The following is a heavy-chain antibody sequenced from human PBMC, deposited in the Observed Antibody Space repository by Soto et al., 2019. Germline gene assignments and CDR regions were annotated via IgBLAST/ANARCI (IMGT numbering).Heavy chain of an antibody. J-gene: IGHJ4*02. V-gene: IGHV1-18*04. D-gene: IGHD4-17*01. CDR2: ISGKHGNT. Sequence: QVHLVQSGGELKKPGASVKVSCKASGYSFSDFGITWVRLAPGQGLEWMGWISGKHGNTNYAQKVQGRVTLTADTSTSTAYVEVRALTSDDTGIYYCARSDYYEDTGTVENGGQGTAVTVSS. CDR3: ARSDYYEDTGTVEN. CDR1: GYSFSDFG.